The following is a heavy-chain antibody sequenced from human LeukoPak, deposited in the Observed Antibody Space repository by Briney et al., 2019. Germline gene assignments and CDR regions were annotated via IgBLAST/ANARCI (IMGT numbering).Heavy chain of an antibody. J-gene: IGHJ6*03. D-gene: IGHD3-3*01. CDR3: ARVDYDFWSGYYYHYYMDV. V-gene: IGHV4-38-2*02. Sequence: PSETLSLTCTVSGYSISDGNYWGWIRQPPGKGLEWIGSIFHTGSTYDNPSLKSRVTTSVDTSKNQFSLKLSSVTAADTAVYYCARVDYDFWSGYYYHYYMDVWGKGITVTVSS. CDR2: IFHTGST. CDR1: GYSISDGNY.